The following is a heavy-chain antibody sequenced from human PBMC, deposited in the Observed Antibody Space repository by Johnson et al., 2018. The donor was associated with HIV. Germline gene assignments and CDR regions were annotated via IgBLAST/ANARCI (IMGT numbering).Heavy chain of an antibody. CDR1: GFTFDDYA. CDR3: ARASTTVTTGDDAFDI. D-gene: IGHD4-17*01. CDR2: ISWNSGCI. J-gene: IGHJ3*02. V-gene: IGHV3-9*01. Sequence: QLVESGGGLVQPGRSLRLSCAASGFTFDDYAMHWVRQAPGKGLEWVSSISWNSGCIGYADSVKGRFTISRDNAKNSLYLQMNGLRAEDTAVYYCARASTTVTTGDDAFDIWGQGTMVTVSS.